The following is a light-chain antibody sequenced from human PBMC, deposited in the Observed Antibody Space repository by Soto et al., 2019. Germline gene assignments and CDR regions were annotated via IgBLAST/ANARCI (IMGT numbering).Light chain of an antibody. J-gene: IGKJ1*01. V-gene: IGKV3-20*01. CDR3: QQYGSSPRT. Sequence: EIVLTQSPGTLSLSPGERATLSRRASQRISNSYLAWYQQKPGQAPRLLIYGASSRATGIPERFSGSGSVTDFTLTISRLEPEDFAVYFCQQYGSSPRTFGQGTKV. CDR1: QRISNSY. CDR2: GAS.